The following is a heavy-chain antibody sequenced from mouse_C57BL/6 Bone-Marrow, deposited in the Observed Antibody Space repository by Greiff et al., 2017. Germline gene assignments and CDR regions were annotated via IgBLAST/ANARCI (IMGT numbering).Heavy chain of an antibody. CDR2: IHPNSGST. D-gene: IGHD1-1*01. J-gene: IGHJ1*03. CDR3: AREGDYGWYFDV. CDR1: GYTFTSYW. Sequence: QVHVKQPGAELVKPGASVKLSCKASGYTFTSYWMHWVKQRPGQGLEWIGMIHPNSGSTNYNEKFKSKATLTVDKPSSTAYMQLSSLTSEDSAVYYCAREGDYGWYFDVWGTGTTVTVSS. V-gene: IGHV1-64*01.